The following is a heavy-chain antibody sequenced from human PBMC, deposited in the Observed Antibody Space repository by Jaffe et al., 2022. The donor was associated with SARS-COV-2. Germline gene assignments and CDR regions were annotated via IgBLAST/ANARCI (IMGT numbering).Heavy chain of an antibody. V-gene: IGHV3-7*01. CDR3: ARVSSSGGGSVDY. CDR2: IKKDGSQK. CDR1: GFTFSSYW. Sequence: EVQLVESGGGLVQPGGSLRLSCAASGFTFSSYWMTWVRQAPGKGLEWVANIKKDGSQKYYVDSVKGRFTISRDNAKNSLYLQMNSLRAEDTAVYYCARVSSSGGGSVDYWGQGTLVTVSS. J-gene: IGHJ4*02. D-gene: IGHD2-15*01.